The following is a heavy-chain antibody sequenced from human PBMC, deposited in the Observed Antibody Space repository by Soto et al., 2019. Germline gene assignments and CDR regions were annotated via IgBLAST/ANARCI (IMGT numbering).Heavy chain of an antibody. V-gene: IGHV1-18*01. D-gene: IGHD3-3*01. CDR3: ARAPHFFGVVIMGGDY. CDR1: GYTFTSYG. J-gene: IGHJ4*02. CDR2: ISAYNGNT. Sequence: ASVKVSCKASGYTFTSYGISWVRQAPGQGLEWMGWISAYNGNTNYAQKLQGGVTMTTDTSTSTAYMELRSLRSDDTAVYYCARAPHFFGVVIMGGDYGGQGTLVTVPA.